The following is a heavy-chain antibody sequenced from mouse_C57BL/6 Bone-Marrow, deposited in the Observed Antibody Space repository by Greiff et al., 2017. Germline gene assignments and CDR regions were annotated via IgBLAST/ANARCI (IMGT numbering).Heavy chain of an antibody. V-gene: IGHV5-6*02. J-gene: IGHJ4*01. CDR1: GFTFSSYG. CDR2: ISSGGSYT. CDR3: ARHSSGHYYAMDY. Sequence: DVMLVESGGDLVKPGGSLKLSCAASGFTFSSYGMSWVRQTPDKRLEWVATISSGGSYTYYPDSVKGRFTISRDNAKNTLYLQMSSLKSEDTAMYYCARHSSGHYYAMDYWGQGTSGTVAS. D-gene: IGHD3-2*02.